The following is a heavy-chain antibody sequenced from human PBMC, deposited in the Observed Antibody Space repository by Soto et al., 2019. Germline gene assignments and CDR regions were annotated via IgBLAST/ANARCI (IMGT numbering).Heavy chain of an antibody. D-gene: IGHD2-2*02. J-gene: IGHJ5*02. CDR3: ASGRYCSSTSCYKVWFDP. CDR2: INHSGST. CDR1: GGSFSGYY. V-gene: IGHV4-34*01. Sequence: AGLLKPSETLSLTCAVYGGSFSGYYWSWIRQPPGKGLEWIGEINHSGSTNYNPSLKSRVTISVDTSKNQFSLKLSSVTAADAAVYYCASGRYCSSTSCYKVWFDPWGQGTLVTVSS.